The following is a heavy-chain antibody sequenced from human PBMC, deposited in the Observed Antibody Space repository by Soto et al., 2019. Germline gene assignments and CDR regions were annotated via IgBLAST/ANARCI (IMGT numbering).Heavy chain of an antibody. Sequence: QVHLQESGPGLVKPSETLSLTCTVSGDSFSTYYWTWIRQPAGEGLEWIGRISTTGSTNYNPSLRSRVTMSVDTSKNQFALKLTSGTAADTAVYYCARAKDVSPSEWGQGTLVTVSS. CDR2: ISTTGST. CDR3: ARAKDVSPSE. V-gene: IGHV4-4*07. CDR1: GDSFSTYY. J-gene: IGHJ4*02.